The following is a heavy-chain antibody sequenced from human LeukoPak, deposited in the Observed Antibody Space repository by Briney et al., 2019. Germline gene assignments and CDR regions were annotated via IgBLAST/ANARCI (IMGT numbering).Heavy chain of an antibody. CDR3: AKDYFWDSSANYFDY. V-gene: IGHV3-30*18. CDR2: ISYDGSNK. D-gene: IGHD3-22*01. Sequence: GGSLRLSCAASGFTFSSYGMHWVRQAPGKGLEWVALISYDGSNKYYADSVKGRFTISRDNSKNTMYLQMNSLRAEDTAVYYCAKDYFWDSSANYFDYWGQGTLVTVSS. CDR1: GFTFSSYG. J-gene: IGHJ4*02.